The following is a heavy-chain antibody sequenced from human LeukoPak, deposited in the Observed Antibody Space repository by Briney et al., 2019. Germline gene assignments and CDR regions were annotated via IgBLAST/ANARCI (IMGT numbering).Heavy chain of an antibody. V-gene: IGHV1-24*01. CDR1: GYTLTELS. J-gene: IGHJ3*02. D-gene: IGHD6-6*01. CDR3: ATGPIAARPSDAFDI. Sequence: ASVKVSCKVSGYTLTELSMHWVRQAPGKGLEWMGGFDPEDGETIYAQKFQGRVTMTEDTSTDTAYMELSSLRSEDTAVYYCATGPIAARPSDAFDIWGQGTMVTVSS. CDR2: FDPEDGET.